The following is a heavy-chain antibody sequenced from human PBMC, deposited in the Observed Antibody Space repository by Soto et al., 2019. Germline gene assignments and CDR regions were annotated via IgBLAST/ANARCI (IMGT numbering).Heavy chain of an antibody. D-gene: IGHD3-22*01. V-gene: IGHV4-39*01. CDR2: IYYSGST. Sequence: QLQLQESGPGLVKPSETLSLTCTVSGGSISSSSYYWGWIRQPPGKGLEWIGSIYYSGSTYYNPSLKSRVTISVDTSKNQFSLKLSSVTAADTAVYYCASSAPDSSGYYFVFDYWGQGTLVTVSS. CDR1: GGSISSSSYY. J-gene: IGHJ4*02. CDR3: ASSAPDSSGYYFVFDY.